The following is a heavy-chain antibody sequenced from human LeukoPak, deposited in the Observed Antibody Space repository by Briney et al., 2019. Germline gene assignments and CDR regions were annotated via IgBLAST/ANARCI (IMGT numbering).Heavy chain of an antibody. J-gene: IGHJ4*02. CDR1: GFTFSSYA. D-gene: IGHD3-3*01. Sequence: GGSLRLSCAASGFTFSSYAMSWVRQAPGKGLEWVSVIYSGGSTYYADSVKGRFTISRDNSKNTLYLQMNSLRAEDTAVYYCARDRSGPFWSGYHYYFDYWGQGTLVTVSS. CDR3: ARDRSGPFWSGYHYYFDY. V-gene: IGHV3-66*02. CDR2: IYSGGST.